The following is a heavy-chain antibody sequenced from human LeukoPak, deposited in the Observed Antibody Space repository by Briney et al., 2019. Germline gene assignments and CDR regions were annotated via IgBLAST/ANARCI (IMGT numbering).Heavy chain of an antibody. CDR2: ISGSGGRT. CDR1: GFPFSSYG. D-gene: IGHD3-9*01. V-gene: IGHV3-23*01. CDR3: AKDRALRYFDWSFDY. J-gene: IGHJ4*02. Sequence: GGSLRLSCAASGFPFSSYGMSWARQAPGKGLEWVSAISGSGGRTYYADSVKGRFTISRHNSKNTLYLQMNSLRAEDTAVYYCAKDRALRYFDWSFDYWGEGTLVTVSS.